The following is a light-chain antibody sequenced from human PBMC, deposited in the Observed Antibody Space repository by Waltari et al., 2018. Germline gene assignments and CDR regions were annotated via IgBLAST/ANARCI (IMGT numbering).Light chain of an antibody. Sequence: EIVLTQSPGTLSLSPGERATLSCRASQSLGRRDLAWYQQKPGQAPRLLIYDASSRATGIPDRCSGSGSGADFTLTISSLEPADFAVYYCQQYGTSPYTCGQGTKLETK. V-gene: IGKV3-20*01. J-gene: IGKJ2*01. CDR3: QQYGTSPYT. CDR2: DAS. CDR1: QSLGRRD.